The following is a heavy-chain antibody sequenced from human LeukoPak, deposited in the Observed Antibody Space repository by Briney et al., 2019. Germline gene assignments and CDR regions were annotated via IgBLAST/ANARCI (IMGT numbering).Heavy chain of an antibody. V-gene: IGHV3-74*01. D-gene: IGHD3-10*01. Sequence: GGSLRLSCAASGFTFSSYWMHWVRQAPGKGLVWVSRINSDGSSTSYADPVKGRFTISRDNAKNTLYLQMNGLRAEDTAVYYCARVRGYYGSGSYSPPDYWGQGTLVTVSS. CDR2: INSDGSST. J-gene: IGHJ4*02. CDR3: ARVRGYYGSGSYSPPDY. CDR1: GFTFSSYW.